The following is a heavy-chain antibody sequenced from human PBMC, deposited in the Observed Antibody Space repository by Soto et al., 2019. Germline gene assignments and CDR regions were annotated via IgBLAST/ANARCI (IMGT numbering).Heavy chain of an antibody. CDR2: INPSGGST. V-gene: IGHV1-46*03. CDR3: ARGLGYCSSTSCYKGWFDP. Sequence: VSVKVSCKASGYTFTSYYMHWVRQAPGQGLEWMGIINPSGGSTSYAQKFQGRVTMTRDTSTSTVYMELSSLRSEDTAVYYCARGLGYCSSTSCYKGWFDPWGQGTLVTVSS. D-gene: IGHD2-2*02. CDR1: GYTFTSYY. J-gene: IGHJ5*02.